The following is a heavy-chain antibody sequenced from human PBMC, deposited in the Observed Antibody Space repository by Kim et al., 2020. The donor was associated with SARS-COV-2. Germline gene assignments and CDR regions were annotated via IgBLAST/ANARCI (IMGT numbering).Heavy chain of an antibody. CDR1: GFTFSSSW. D-gene: IGHD6-13*01. Sequence: GGSLRLSCAASGFTFSSSWMTWVRQAPGKGLEWVANIKQDGNKKYYVDAVKGRFTISRANAKNSLYLQMNSLRAEATAVYYCARDGDLYSRWTVGFDFWG. J-gene: IGHJ3*01. V-gene: IGHV3-7*01. CDR2: IKQDGNKK. CDR3: ARDGDLYSRWTVGFDF.